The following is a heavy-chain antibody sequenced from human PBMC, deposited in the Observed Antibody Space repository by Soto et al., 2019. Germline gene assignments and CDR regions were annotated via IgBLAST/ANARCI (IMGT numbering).Heavy chain of an antibody. D-gene: IGHD3-10*01. Sequence: DVQLLESGGDLVQPGGYLRVSCTDSGFILSSYAMSWGRQAPGKGLEWVSRVSAGGDMKYNSDCVKGRFTISRDNSNNALFLQMNSLRIEDTALYYCARGDRGGSGSPASYYYSGLDVWGQGTTVTVS. CDR2: VSAGGDMK. CDR3: ARGDRGGSGSPASYYYSGLDV. CDR1: GFILSSYA. J-gene: IGHJ6*02. V-gene: IGHV3-23*01.